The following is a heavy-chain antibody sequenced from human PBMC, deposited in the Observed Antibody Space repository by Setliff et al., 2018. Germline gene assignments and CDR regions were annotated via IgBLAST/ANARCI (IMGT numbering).Heavy chain of an antibody. CDR1: GGSISSYY. V-gene: IGHV4-4*07. D-gene: IGHD5-18*01. CDR2: IYIGGSA. Sequence: SETLSLTCTVSGGSISSYYWSWIRQPAGKGLEWIGHIYIGGSANYNPSLKSRVTISVDTSKNQFSLKLSSVTAADTAVYYCASLSPLRGYSYGIDYWDQGTLVTVSS. J-gene: IGHJ4*02. CDR3: ASLSPLRGYSYGIDY.